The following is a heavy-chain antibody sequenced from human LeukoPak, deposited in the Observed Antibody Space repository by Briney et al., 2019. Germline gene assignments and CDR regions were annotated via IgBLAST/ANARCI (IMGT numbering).Heavy chain of an antibody. CDR1: GFTFSDYY. J-gene: IGHJ6*02. V-gene: IGHV3-11*04. Sequence: PGGSLRLSCAASGFTFSDYYMSWIRQAPGKGLEWVSYISSSSSTIYYADSVKGRFTISRDNAKNSLYLQMNSLRAEDTAVYYCARDIVIAVAASTPHYYYYGMDVWGQGTTVTVSS. D-gene: IGHD6-19*01. CDR2: ISSSSSTI. CDR3: ARDIVIAVAASTPHYYYYGMDV.